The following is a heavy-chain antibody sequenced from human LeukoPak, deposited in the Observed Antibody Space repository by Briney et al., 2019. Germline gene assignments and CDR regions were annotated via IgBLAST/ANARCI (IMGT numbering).Heavy chain of an antibody. Sequence: SETLSLTCAVYGGSFSRYYWSWIRQSPGKGLEWIAEIDHRGDTNYNPSVKSRVTISVDTSKNQFSLKLSSVTAADTAVYYCAREPPIAVAGTIDYWGQGTLVTVSS. D-gene: IGHD6-19*01. J-gene: IGHJ4*02. CDR2: IDHRGDT. CDR1: GGSFSRYY. CDR3: AREPPIAVAGTIDY. V-gene: IGHV4-34*01.